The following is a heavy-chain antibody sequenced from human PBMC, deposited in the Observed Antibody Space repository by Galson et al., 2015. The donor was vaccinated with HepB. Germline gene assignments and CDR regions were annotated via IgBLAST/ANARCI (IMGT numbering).Heavy chain of an antibody. CDR1: GFTFSSYW. Sequence: SLRLSCAASGFTFSSYWMHWVRQAPGKGLVWVSRINSDGSSTSYADSVKGRFTISRDNAKNTLYLQMNSLRAEDTAVYYCAREGGSDPGMDVWGQGTTVTVSS. D-gene: IGHD3-10*01. V-gene: IGHV3-74*01. CDR3: AREGGSDPGMDV. CDR2: INSDGSST. J-gene: IGHJ6*02.